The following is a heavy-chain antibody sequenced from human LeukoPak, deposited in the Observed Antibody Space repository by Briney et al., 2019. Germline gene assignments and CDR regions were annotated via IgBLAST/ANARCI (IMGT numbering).Heavy chain of an antibody. D-gene: IGHD1-26*01. J-gene: IGHJ4*02. CDR3: ATGREGYSGSYYLGLFY. V-gene: IGHV1-24*01. CDR2: FDPEDGET. Sequence: EASVTVSCKVSGYTLTELSMHWVRQAPGKGLEWMGGFDPEDGETIYAQKFQGRVTMTEDTSTDTAYMELSSLRSEDTAVYYCATGREGYSGSYYLGLFYWGQGTLVTVSS. CDR1: GYTLTELS.